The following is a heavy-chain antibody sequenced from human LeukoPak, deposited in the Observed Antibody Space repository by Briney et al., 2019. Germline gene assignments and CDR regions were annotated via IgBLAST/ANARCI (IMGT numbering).Heavy chain of an antibody. CDR1: GYTFTSYG. D-gene: IGHD2-2*01. CDR2: ISAYNGNT. Sequence: ASVKVSCKASGYTFTSYGISWVRQAPGQGLEWMGWISAYNGNTNYAQKLQGRVTVTTDTSTSTAYMELRSPRSDDTAVYYCARSRVVPAAMGRVTDYWGQGTLVTVSS. CDR3: ARSRVVPAAMGRVTDY. J-gene: IGHJ4*02. V-gene: IGHV1-18*01.